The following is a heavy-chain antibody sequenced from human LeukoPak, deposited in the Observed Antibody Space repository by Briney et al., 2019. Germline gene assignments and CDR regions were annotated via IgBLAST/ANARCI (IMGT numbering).Heavy chain of an antibody. D-gene: IGHD6-13*01. CDR3: ATDLHSRKTKPQGFDY. CDR2: FDPEDGET. CDR1: GYTLTELS. J-gene: IGHJ4*02. Sequence: GASVKVSCTVSGYTLTELSMHWVRQAPGKGLEWMGGFDPEDGETIYAQKFQGRVTMTEDTSTDTAYMELSSLRSEDTAVYYCATDLHSRKTKPQGFDYWGQGTLVTVSS. V-gene: IGHV1-24*01.